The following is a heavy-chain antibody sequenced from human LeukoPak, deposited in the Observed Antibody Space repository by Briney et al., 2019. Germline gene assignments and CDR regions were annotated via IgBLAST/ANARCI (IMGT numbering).Heavy chain of an antibody. CDR2: VSYSGST. J-gene: IGHJ4*02. Sequence: PSETLSLTCTVSGGSISGYYWSWIRQPPGKGLEWIGYVSYSGSTNYNPYLKSRVTISVDTSKNQVSLKLRSVTAADTAVYYCARRNPYDSGGYYYAFDYWGQGTLVTVSS. CDR1: GGSISGYY. CDR3: ARRNPYDSGGYYYAFDY. D-gene: IGHD3-22*01. V-gene: IGHV4-59*01.